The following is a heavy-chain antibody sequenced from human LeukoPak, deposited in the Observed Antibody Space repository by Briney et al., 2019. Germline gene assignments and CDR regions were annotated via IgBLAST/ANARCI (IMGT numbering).Heavy chain of an antibody. CDR2: ISGDGSDI. CDR1: GFTFSGNW. Sequence: GGSLRLSCVASGFTFSGNWMNWVRQAPGKGLVWVSRISGDGSDITYADSVKGRFTISRDNARNTLYLQMNSLRVEDTAVYYCVSLGGITVTGPYDFDCWGQRTVVTVSS. CDR3: VSLGGITVTGPYDFDC. J-gene: IGHJ4*02. D-gene: IGHD1-20*01. V-gene: IGHV3-74*03.